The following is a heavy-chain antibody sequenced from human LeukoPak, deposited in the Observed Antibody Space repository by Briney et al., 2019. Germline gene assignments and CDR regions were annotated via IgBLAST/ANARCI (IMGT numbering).Heavy chain of an antibody. Sequence: GGSLRLSCAASGFTFSSYSMNWVRQAPGKGLEWVSYISSSSSTIYYADSVKGRFTISRDNAKNSLYLQMNSLRAEDTAVYYCARELEYSSSPGVNDYWGQGTLVTVSS. CDR3: ARELEYSSSPGVNDY. CDR1: GFTFSSYS. J-gene: IGHJ4*02. V-gene: IGHV3-48*01. CDR2: ISSSSSTI. D-gene: IGHD6-6*01.